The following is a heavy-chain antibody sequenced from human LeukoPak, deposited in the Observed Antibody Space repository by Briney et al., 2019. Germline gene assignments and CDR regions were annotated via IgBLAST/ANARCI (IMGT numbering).Heavy chain of an antibody. CDR2: IGSSSTSI. CDR3: ARESEEAFDI. CDR1: GFTFSSHS. V-gene: IGHV3-21*01. Sequence: GSLRLSCVASGFTFSSHSMNWVRQAPGEGLEWVSSIGSSSTSIYYANSLKGRFTISRDNAKNSLYLQMNSLRAEDTATYYCARESEEAFDIWGQGTTVTVSS. J-gene: IGHJ3*02.